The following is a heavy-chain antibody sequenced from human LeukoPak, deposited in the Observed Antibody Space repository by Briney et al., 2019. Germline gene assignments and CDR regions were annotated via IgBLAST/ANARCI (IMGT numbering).Heavy chain of an antibody. V-gene: IGHV4-34*01. CDR1: GGSFSGYY. CDR2: INHSGST. J-gene: IGHJ4*02. D-gene: IGHD2-15*01. Sequence: SETLSLTCAVYGGSFSGYYWSWIRQPPGKGLEWIGEINHSGSTNYNPSLKSRVTISVDTSKNQFSLKLSSVTAADTAVYYCARDPGEYCSGGSCYSSEYGATPFFDYWGQGTLVTVSS. CDR3: ARDPGEYCSGGSCYSSEYGATPFFDY.